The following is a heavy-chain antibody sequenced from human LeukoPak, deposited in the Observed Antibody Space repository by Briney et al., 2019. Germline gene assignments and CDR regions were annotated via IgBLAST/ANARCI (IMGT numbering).Heavy chain of an antibody. D-gene: IGHD3-3*01. CDR3: ARDRPTRVLEWLSSPTYYYGMDV. V-gene: IGHV1-2*02. CDR2: INPNSGGT. Sequence: ASVKVSCKASGYTFTGYYRHWVRQAPGQGLEWMGWINPNSGGTNYAQKFQGRVTMTRDTSISTAYMELSRLRSDDTAVYYCARDRPTRVLEWLSSPTYYYGMDVWGQGTTVTVSS. J-gene: IGHJ6*02. CDR1: GYTFTGYY.